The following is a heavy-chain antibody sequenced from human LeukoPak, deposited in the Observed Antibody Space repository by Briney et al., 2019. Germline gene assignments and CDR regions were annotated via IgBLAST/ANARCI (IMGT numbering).Heavy chain of an antibody. CDR3: ALGGAITMVRGGDAFDI. CDR1: GFTFSSYA. CDR2: ISYDGSNK. D-gene: IGHD3-10*01. J-gene: IGHJ3*02. V-gene: IGHV3-30-3*01. Sequence: GGSLRLSCAASGFTFSSYAMHWVRQAPGKGLEWVAVISYDGSNKYYADSVKGRFTISRDNSKNTLYLQMNSLRAEDTAVYYCALGGAITMVRGGDAFDIWGQGTMVTVSS.